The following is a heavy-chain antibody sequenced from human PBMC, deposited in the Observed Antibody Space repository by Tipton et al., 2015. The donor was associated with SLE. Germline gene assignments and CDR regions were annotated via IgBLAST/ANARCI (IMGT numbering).Heavy chain of an antibody. Sequence: TLSLTCTVPGGSISSYYWSWIRQPPGKGLEWIGYIYYSGSTNYNPSLKSRVTISVDTSKNQFSLKLSSVTAADTAVYYCARDNFWNRGYYFGGGEDYYYYYMDVWGKGTTVTVSS. J-gene: IGHJ6*03. CDR1: GGSISSYY. CDR3: ARDNFWNRGYYFGGGEDYYYYYMDV. D-gene: IGHD3-3*01. CDR2: IYYSGST. V-gene: IGHV4-59*01.